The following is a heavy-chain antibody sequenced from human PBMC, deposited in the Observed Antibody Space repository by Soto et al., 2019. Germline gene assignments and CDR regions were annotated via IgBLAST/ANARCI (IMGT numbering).Heavy chain of an antibody. Sequence: EVQLVESGGGLVQPGGSLRLSCAASGFTVSSNYMSWVRQAPGKGLEWVSVIYSGGTTYYADSVKGRFTISSDNSKNTLYLQMNSLRAEDTAVYYCASVTYCTNGICYNRYYFDYWGQGTLVTVSS. CDR3: ASVTYCTNGICYNRYYFDY. CDR2: IYSGGTT. V-gene: IGHV3-66*01. J-gene: IGHJ4*02. D-gene: IGHD2-8*01. CDR1: GFTVSSNY.